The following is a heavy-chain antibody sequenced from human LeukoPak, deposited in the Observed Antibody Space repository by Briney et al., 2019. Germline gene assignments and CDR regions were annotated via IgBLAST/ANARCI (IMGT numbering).Heavy chain of an antibody. CDR3: ARGKWLPGYYYYYGMDV. J-gene: IGHJ6*02. D-gene: IGHD5-12*01. Sequence: SETLSLTCAVYGGSFSGYYWSWIRQPPGKGLEWIGEIKHSGSTNYNPSLKSRVTISVDTSKNQFSLKLSSVTAADTAVYYCARGKWLPGYYYYYGMDVWGQGTTVTVSS. CDR2: IKHSGST. CDR1: GGSFSGYY. V-gene: IGHV4-34*01.